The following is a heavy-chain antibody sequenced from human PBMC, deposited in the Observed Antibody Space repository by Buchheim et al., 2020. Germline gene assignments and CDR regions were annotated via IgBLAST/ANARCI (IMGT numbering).Heavy chain of an antibody. V-gene: IGHV3-30*02. CDR3: AKEYFDWLLGSFDY. Sequence: QWQLVESGGGVVQPGRSLRLSCAASGFTFSSYGIHWVRQWPCTWLEWVAFIRYDGSNKYYADSVKGRFTISRDNSKNTLYLQMNSLRAEDTAVYYCAKEYFDWLLGSFDYWGQGTL. J-gene: IGHJ4*02. CDR1: GFTFSSYG. CDR2: IRYDGSNK. D-gene: IGHD3-9*01.